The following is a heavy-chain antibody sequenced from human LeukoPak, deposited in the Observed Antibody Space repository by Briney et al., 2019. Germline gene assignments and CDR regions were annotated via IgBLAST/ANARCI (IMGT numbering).Heavy chain of an antibody. CDR1: GYTFTGYY. Sequence: GASVNVSCKASGYTFTGYYMHWVRQAPGQGLEWMGWINPNSGGTNYAQKFQGWVTMTRDTSISTAYMELSRLRSDDTAVYYCARDSKGTESGDYYYGMDVWGKGTTVTVSS. V-gene: IGHV1-2*04. J-gene: IGHJ6*04. CDR3: ARDSKGTESGDYYYGMDV. D-gene: IGHD7-27*01. CDR2: INPNSGGT.